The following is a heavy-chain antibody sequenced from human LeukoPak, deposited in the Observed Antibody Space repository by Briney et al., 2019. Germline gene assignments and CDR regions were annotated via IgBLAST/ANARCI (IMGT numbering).Heavy chain of an antibody. CDR2: INHSGST. CDR3: AKGHRYSSGWYWSRWFDP. V-gene: IGHV4-34*01. J-gene: IGHJ5*02. CDR1: GGSFSDYY. D-gene: IGHD6-19*01. Sequence: ETLSLTCAVYGGSFSDYYWTWIRQPPGKGLEWIGEINHSGSTNYNPSLKSRVTISVDTSKKQFFLRLSSVTAADTAVYYCAKGHRYSSGWYWSRWFDPWGQGTLVTVSS.